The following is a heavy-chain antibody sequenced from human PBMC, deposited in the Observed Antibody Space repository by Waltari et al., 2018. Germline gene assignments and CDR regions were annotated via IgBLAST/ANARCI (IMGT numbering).Heavy chain of an antibody. CDR2: IIPIFGTA. CDR1: GGTFSSYA. J-gene: IGHJ1*01. V-gene: IGHV1-69*01. D-gene: IGHD6-13*01. Sequence: QVQLVQSGAEVKKPGSSVKVSCKASGGTFSSYAISWVRQAPGQGLEWMGGIIPIFGTANYAQKFQGRVTITADESTSTPYMELSSLRSEDTAVYYCARAVSSSWHRKYFQHWGQGTLVTVSS. CDR3: ARAVSSSWHRKYFQH.